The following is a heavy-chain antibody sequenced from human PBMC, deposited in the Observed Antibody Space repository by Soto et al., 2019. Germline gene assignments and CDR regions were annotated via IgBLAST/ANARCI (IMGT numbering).Heavy chain of an antibody. D-gene: IGHD1-26*01. V-gene: IGHV1-58*01. CDR2: IVVGSGNT. Sequence: QMQLVQSGPEVKKPGTSVKVSCKASGFTFTSSAVQWVRQARGQRLEWRGWIVVGSGNTNYAQKFQERVTITRDMSTNKAYMELSSLRSEDTAVYYCAALLSGSYFGVDYWGQGTLVTVSS. J-gene: IGHJ4*02. CDR1: GFTFTSSA. CDR3: AALLSGSYFGVDY.